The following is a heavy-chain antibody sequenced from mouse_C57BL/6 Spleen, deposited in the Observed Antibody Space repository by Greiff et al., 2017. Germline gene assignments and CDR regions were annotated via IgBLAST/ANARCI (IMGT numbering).Heavy chain of an antibody. CDR3: MSHGSSYDYFDY. CDR2: ISSKSNNYAT. J-gene: IGHJ2*01. D-gene: IGHD1-1*01. Sequence: EVQLVESGGGLVQPKGSLKLSCAASGFSFNTYAMNWVRQAPGKGLEWVARISSKSNNYATYYADSVKDRFTISRDDSESMLYLQMNNLKAEDTAMYCCMSHGSSYDYFDYWGQGTTLTVSS. CDR1: GFSFNTYA. V-gene: IGHV10-1*01.